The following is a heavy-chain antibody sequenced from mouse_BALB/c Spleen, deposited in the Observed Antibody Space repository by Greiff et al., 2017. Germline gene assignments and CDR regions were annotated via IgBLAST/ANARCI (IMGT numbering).Heavy chain of an antibody. J-gene: IGHJ3*01. D-gene: IGHD2-3*01. CDR3: TRVGYDY. V-gene: IGHV1S127*01. CDR1: GYTFTSYW. CDR2: IDPSDSYT. Sequence: QVQLQQPGAELVKPGASVKMSCKASGYTFTSYWMHWVKQRPGQGLEWIGVIDPSDSYTSYNQKFKGKATLTVDTSSSTAYMQLSSLTSEDSAVYYCTRVGYDYWGQGTLVTVSA.